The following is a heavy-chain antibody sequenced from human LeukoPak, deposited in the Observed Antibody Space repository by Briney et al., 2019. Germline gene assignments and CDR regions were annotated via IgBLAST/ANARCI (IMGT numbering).Heavy chain of an antibody. Sequence: SVKVSCKASGGTFSSYAISWVRQAPGQGLEWMGRIIPILGIANYAQKFQGRVTITADKSTSTAYMELSSLRSEDTAVYYCASSADSSEKIYYYYYGMDVWGRGTTVTVSS. V-gene: IGHV1-69*04. CDR1: GGTFSSYA. CDR2: IIPILGIA. D-gene: IGHD6-19*01. J-gene: IGHJ6*02. CDR3: ASSADSSEKIYYYYYGMDV.